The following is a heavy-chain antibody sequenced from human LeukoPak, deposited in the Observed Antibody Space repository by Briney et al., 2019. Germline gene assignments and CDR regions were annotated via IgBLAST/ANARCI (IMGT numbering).Heavy chain of an antibody. Sequence: GGSLRLSCAASGFTLSSYGMHWVRQAPGKGLEWVAVIWYDGSNKYYADSVKGRFTISRDNSKNTLYLQMNSLRAEDTAVYYCAKDRSYVWGSYDYWGQGTLVTVSS. D-gene: IGHD3-16*01. J-gene: IGHJ4*02. CDR3: AKDRSYVWGSYDY. CDR2: IWYDGSNK. V-gene: IGHV3-30*02. CDR1: GFTLSSYG.